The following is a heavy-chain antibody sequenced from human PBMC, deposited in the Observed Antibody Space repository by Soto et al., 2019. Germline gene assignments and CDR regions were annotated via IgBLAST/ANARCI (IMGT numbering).Heavy chain of an antibody. D-gene: IGHD3-22*01. J-gene: IGHJ4*02. V-gene: IGHV4-4*02. Sequence: QVKLQESGPGLATPSGTLSLTCAVSGVSLTSGNWWTWVRQSPQRGLEYIGEIFHDGTANYYPSFERRVAMSVDTSRTQFYLNLTSVTAADTAVYFCARLVYDTRLNSMYFDFWGPGTLVTVSS. CDR1: GVSLTSGNW. CDR3: ARLVYDTRLNSMYFDF. CDR2: IFHDGTA.